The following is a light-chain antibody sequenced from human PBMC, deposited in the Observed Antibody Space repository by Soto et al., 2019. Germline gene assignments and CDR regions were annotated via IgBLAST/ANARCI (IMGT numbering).Light chain of an antibody. CDR2: DVS. CDR1: SSDVGGYNF. Sequence: QSALTQPASVSGSPGQSMTISCSGTSSDVGGYNFVSWYQFHPGKAPRLILYDVSSRPSGVSYRFSGSKSANAASLNISRLQAGDEADYYCSSYTTTTSLVVFGGGTKLTVL. V-gene: IGLV2-14*03. CDR3: SSYTTTTSLVV. J-gene: IGLJ2*01.